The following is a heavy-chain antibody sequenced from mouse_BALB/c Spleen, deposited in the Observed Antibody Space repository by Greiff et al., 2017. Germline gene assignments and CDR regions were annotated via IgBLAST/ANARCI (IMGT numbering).Heavy chain of an antibody. D-gene: IGHD2-3*01. J-gene: IGHJ3*01. V-gene: IGHV1-55*01. CDR2: IYPGSGST. CDR1: GYNFTSYW. Sequence: QVQLQQSGAELVKPGTSVKLSCKASGYNFTSYWINWVKLRPGQGLEWIGDIYPGSGSTNYNEKFKSKATLTVDTSSSTAYMQLSSLASEDSALYYCARNGYFAWFAYWGQGTLVTVSA. CDR3: ARNGYFAWFAY.